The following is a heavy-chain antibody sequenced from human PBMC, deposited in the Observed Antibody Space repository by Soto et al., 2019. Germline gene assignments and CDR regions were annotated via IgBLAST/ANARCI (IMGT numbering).Heavy chain of an antibody. CDR2: ISGSGGST. Sequence: EVQLLESGGGLVQPGGSLRLSCAASGFTFSSYAMSWVRQAPGKGLEWVSAISGSGGSTYYADSVKGRFTISRDNSKNPLHLQMNSLRAEDTAVYYCAKGPQQLAQFDYWGQGTLVTVSS. V-gene: IGHV3-23*01. CDR3: AKGPQQLAQFDY. J-gene: IGHJ4*02. D-gene: IGHD6-13*01. CDR1: GFTFSSYA.